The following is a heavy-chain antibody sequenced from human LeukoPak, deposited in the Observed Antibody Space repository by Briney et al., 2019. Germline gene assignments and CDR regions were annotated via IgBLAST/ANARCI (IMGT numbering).Heavy chain of an antibody. CDR3: AKAVDVWGSYRPYYFDY. CDR2: ISGSGGST. V-gene: IGHV3-23*01. Sequence: PGGSLRLSCAASGFTFSSYAMSWVRQAPGKGLEWVSAISGSGGSTYYADSVKGRFTISKDNSKNTLYPQMNSLRAEDTAVYYCAKAVDVWGSYRPYYFDYWGQGTLVTVSS. CDR1: GFTFSSYA. D-gene: IGHD3-16*02. J-gene: IGHJ4*02.